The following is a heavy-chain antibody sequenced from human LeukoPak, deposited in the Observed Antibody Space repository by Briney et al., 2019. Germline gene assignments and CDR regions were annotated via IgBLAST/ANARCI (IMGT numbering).Heavy chain of an antibody. J-gene: IGHJ4*02. V-gene: IGHV3-30*18. CDR2: ISYDGSNK. CDR3: AKDLVSCDSSGYPDY. D-gene: IGHD3-22*01. CDR1: GFTFSSYG. Sequence: GGSLRLSCAASGFTFSSYGMHWVRQAPGKGLEWVAVISYDGSNKYYADSVKGRFTISRDNSKNTLYLQMNSLRAEDTAVYYCAKDLVSCDSSGYPDYWGQGTLVTVSS.